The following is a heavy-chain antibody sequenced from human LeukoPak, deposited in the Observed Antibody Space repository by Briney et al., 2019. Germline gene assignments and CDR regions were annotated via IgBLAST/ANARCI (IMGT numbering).Heavy chain of an antibody. CDR1: GYTFTSYG. J-gene: IGHJ6*03. CDR2: ISAYNGNT. Sequence: GASVKVSCKASGYTFTSYGISWVRQAPGQGLEWMGWISAYNGNTNYAQKLQGRVTMTTDTSTSTAYMELRSLRSDDTAVYYCARDAEITIFGVGLSATDMDVWGKGTTVTVSS. V-gene: IGHV1-18*01. D-gene: IGHD3-3*01. CDR3: ARDAEITIFGVGLSATDMDV.